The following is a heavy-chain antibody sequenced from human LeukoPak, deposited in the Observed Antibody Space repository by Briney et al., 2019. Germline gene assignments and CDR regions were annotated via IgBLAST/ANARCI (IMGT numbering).Heavy chain of an antibody. Sequence: PGGSLRLSCAAPGFSFNSYWMTWVRQPPGRGLEWVANIDPAGTDTYYVDPVKGRFTISRDNAKNLVYLQMNTLRAEDTAVYSCGRFGYVAGIDLWGQGTLVTVSS. CDR2: IDPAGTDT. D-gene: IGHD6-19*01. J-gene: IGHJ4*02. CDR3: GRFGYVAGIDL. V-gene: IGHV3-7*01. CDR1: GFSFNSYW.